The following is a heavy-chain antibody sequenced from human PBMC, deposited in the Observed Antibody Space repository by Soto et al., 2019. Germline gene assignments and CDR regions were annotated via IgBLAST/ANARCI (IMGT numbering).Heavy chain of an antibody. CDR3: ATWDFWSGFDY. D-gene: IGHD3-3*01. CDR2: ISGSGGST. J-gene: IGHJ4*02. V-gene: IGHV3-23*01. CDR1: GFTFSSYA. Sequence: GSLRLSCAASGFTFSSYAISWVRQAPGKGLEWVSAISGSGGSTYYADSVKGRFTISRDNSKNTLYLQMNSLRAEDTAVYYCATWDFWSGFDYWGQGTLVTVSS.